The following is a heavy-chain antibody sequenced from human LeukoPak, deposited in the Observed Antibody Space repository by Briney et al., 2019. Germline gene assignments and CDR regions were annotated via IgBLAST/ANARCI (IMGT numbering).Heavy chain of an antibody. D-gene: IGHD4-17*01. Sequence: GGSLRLSCAASGFTSSDYYMSWIRQAPGKGLEWVSYISSSGSTIYYADSVRGRFTISRDDAKNSLYLQMNSLRAEDTAVYYCARAYFTVTSPFDYWGQGTLVTVSS. CDR2: ISSSGSTI. CDR3: ARAYFTVTSPFDY. V-gene: IGHV3-11*01. CDR1: GFTSSDYY. J-gene: IGHJ4*02.